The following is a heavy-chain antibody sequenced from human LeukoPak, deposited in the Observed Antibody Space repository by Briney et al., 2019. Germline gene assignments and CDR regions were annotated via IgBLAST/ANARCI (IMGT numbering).Heavy chain of an antibody. CDR3: ARDIEAAGLFLDY. J-gene: IGHJ4*02. CDR1: GFTFSSYW. D-gene: IGHD6-13*01. V-gene: IGHV3-7*01. CDR2: MKYDGSEK. Sequence: GGSLRLSCAASGFTFSSYWMSWVRQAPGKGLEGVANMKYDGSEKYYVDSVQGRFTITQDKATTSLYLQKKSLRTEDTAVYYCARDIEAAGLFLDYGGQGTLVTVSS.